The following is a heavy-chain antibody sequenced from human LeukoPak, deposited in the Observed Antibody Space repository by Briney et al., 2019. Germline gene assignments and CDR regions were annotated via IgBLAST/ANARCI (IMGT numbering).Heavy chain of an antibody. CDR2: IYHSGST. Sequence: PSQTLSLTCAVSGGPISSGGHSWSWIRQPPGKGLEWIGYIYHSGSTYYNPSLKSRVTISVDRSKNQFSLKLSSVTAADTAVYYCARGVRVRGGNWFDPWGQGTPVTVSS. CDR3: ARGVRVRGGNWFDP. D-gene: IGHD3-10*01. J-gene: IGHJ5*02. V-gene: IGHV4-30-2*01. CDR1: GGPISSGGHS.